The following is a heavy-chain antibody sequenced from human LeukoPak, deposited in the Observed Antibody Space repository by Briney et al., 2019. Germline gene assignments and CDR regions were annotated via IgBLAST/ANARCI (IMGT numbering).Heavy chain of an antibody. CDR3: ASRPTNIRGSYYYYYGMDV. J-gene: IGHJ6*02. CDR1: GYTFTGYY. V-gene: IGHV1-2*02. D-gene: IGHD2/OR15-2a*01. CDR2: INPNSGGT. Sequence: GASVKVSCKASGYTFTGYYMHWVRQAPGQGLEWMGWINPNSGGTNYAQKFQGRVTMTRDTSISTAYMELSRLRSDDTAVYYCASRPTNIRGSYYYYYGMDVWGQGTTVTVSS.